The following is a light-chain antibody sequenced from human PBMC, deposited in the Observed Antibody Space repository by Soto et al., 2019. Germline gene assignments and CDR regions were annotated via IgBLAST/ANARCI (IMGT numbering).Light chain of an antibody. V-gene: IGKV3D-20*02. CDR1: QSVSNNY. CDR3: QQRNNWPIT. J-gene: IGKJ5*01. CDR2: GAS. Sequence: EIVLTQSPGTLSLSPGERATLSCRASQSVSNNYLAWYQQKPGQAPRLLIYGASNRATGIPDRFSGSGSGTDFTLTISRLEPEDFALYYCQQRNNWPITFGQGTRLEI.